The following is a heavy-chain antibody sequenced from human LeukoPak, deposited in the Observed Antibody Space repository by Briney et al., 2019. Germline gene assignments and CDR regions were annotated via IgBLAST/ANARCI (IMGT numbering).Heavy chain of an antibody. CDR2: ISGSGDST. Sequence: GGSLRLSCAASGFTFSSSAMSWVRQAPGKGLEWVSGISGSGDSTYFADSVKGRFTISRDNSKNTLYLQVNNLRAEDAAVYYCAKAPGDIVARGSEYNFGFRSGGQRSGLPAYYFDYWGQGTLVTVSS. V-gene: IGHV3-23*01. D-gene: IGHD2-15*01. CDR3: AKAPGDIVARGSEYNFGFRSGGQRSGLPAYYFDY. J-gene: IGHJ4*02. CDR1: GFTFSSSA.